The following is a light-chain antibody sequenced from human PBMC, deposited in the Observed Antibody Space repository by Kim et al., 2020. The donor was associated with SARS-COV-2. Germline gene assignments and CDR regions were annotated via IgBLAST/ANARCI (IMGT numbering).Light chain of an antibody. CDR2: DTY. Sequence: EIVLTQSPATLSLSPGERATLSCRASQSVSSYLAWYQQKPGQAPRLLIHDTYNRATGIPARFSGSGSGTDFTLTINSLEAEDFAVYYCQQRSNWPITFGQGTRLEIK. CDR3: QQRSNWPIT. CDR1: QSVSSY. V-gene: IGKV3-11*01. J-gene: IGKJ5*01.